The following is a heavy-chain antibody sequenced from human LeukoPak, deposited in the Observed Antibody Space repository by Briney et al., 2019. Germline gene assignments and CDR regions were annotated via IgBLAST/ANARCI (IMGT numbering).Heavy chain of an antibody. J-gene: IGHJ4*02. Sequence: SETLSLTCSVYGGSFSGYYWRWIRQPPGKGLEWIGEINHSGNSNYNPSLKSQVTISVDTSKNQFSLKLNSVTAADTAVYYCARGGGSRYYDSSGYVYYFDYWGQGTLVTVSS. CDR2: INHSGNS. V-gene: IGHV4-34*01. CDR3: ARGGGSRYYDSSGYVYYFDY. D-gene: IGHD3-22*01. CDR1: GGSFSGYY.